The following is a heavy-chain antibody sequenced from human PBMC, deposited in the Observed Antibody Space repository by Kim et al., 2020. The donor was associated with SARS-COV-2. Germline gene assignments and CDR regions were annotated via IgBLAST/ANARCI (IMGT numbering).Heavy chain of an antibody. D-gene: IGHD1-20*01. CDR1: GSTFSASD. CDR3: FSRSRNTWIDY. J-gene: IGHJ4*02. V-gene: IGHV3-73*01. CDR2: IRDKTGTYAT. Sequence: GGSLRLSCAVSGSTFSASDIHWVRQASGKGLEWLGRIRDKTGTYATAYDVSLNGRVTISRDDLKSTAYLQMNSQKTEDTAVYYCFSRSRNTWIDYLGQGT.